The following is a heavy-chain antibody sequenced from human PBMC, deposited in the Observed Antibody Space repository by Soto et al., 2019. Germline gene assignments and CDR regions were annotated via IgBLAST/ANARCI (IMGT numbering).Heavy chain of an antibody. CDR1: GGTFSSYT. Sequence: QVQLVQSGAEVKKPGSSVKVSCKASGGTFSSYTISWVRQAPGQGLEWMGRIIPILGIANYAQKFQGRVTITAEKHPSDAYMELSRLRSEDTAVYYCARDRCDMSHSFYAGNWFEPLGQGTLVNVPS. CDR3: ARDRCDMSHSFYAGNWFEP. CDR2: IIPILGIA. V-gene: IGHV1-69*08. D-gene: IGHD2-2*01. J-gene: IGHJ5*02.